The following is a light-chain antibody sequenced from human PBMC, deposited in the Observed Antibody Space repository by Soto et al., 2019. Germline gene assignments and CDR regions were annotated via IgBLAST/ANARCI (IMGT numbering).Light chain of an antibody. CDR3: QQYNTYPM. V-gene: IGKV1-5*01. CDR2: DAS. J-gene: IGKJ1*01. CDR1: QSISSW. Sequence: DIQMTQSPSTVSASVGDRVTVTCRASQSISSWLAWYQQKPGKAPKLLIYDASNLESGVPSRFSGSGSGTEFTLTISSLQPDDFATYYCQQYNTYPMFGQGTKVEIK.